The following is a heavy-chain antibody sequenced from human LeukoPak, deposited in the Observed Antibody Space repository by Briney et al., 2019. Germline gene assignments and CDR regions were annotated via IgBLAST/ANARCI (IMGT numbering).Heavy chain of an antibody. J-gene: IGHJ4*02. CDR3: EKDIYGGNWPNDY. D-gene: IGHD4-23*01. Sequence: GGSLRLSCAASGFTFSSYEMHWVRQAPGKGLEWVSYISSSDSTIYYADSVKGRFTISRDNAKNSLYLQMNSLRAEDTAVYYCEKDIYGGNWPNDYWGQGTLVTVSS. CDR2: ISSSDSTI. V-gene: IGHV3-48*03. CDR1: GFTFSSYE.